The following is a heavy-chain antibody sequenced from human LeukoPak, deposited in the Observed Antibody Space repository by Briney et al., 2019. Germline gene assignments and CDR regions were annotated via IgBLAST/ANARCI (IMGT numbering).Heavy chain of an antibody. CDR2: IYTSGST. V-gene: IGHV4-4*07. D-gene: IGHD1-7*01. J-gene: IGHJ4*02. Sequence: PSETLSLTCAVSGGSISSYYWSWIRQPAGKGLEWIGRIYTSGSTNYNPSLKSRVTMSVDTSKNQFSLKLSSVTAADTAVYYCSRDPPAGTSPYWGQGTLVTVSS. CDR3: SRDPPAGTSPY. CDR1: GGSISSYY.